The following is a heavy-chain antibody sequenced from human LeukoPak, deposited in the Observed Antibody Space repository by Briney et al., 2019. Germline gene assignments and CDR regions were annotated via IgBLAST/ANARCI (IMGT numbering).Heavy chain of an antibody. J-gene: IGHJ2*01. V-gene: IGHV3-48*03. CDR2: ISSSGSTI. CDR1: GFTFSRYE. D-gene: IGHD3-10*01. Sequence: PGGSPRLSCAASGFTFSRYEMNSVRQAPGKGLEWVSYISSSGSTIYYADSVKGRFTISSDNAKNSLYLQMNSLRAEDTAVYYCARDYYGSGSYFPIYWYFDLWGRGTLVTVSS. CDR3: ARDYYGSGSYFPIYWYFDL.